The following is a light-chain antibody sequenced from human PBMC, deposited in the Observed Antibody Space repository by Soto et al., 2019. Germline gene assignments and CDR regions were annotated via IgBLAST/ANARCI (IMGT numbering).Light chain of an antibody. J-gene: IGLJ1*01. Sequence: QSALTQPPSASGSPGQSVTISFTGTSSDVGGYNYVSWYQQHPGKAPKLMIYEVSNRPSGVPDRFSGSKSGNTASLTVSGLQAEDEADYYCNSYAGSNNFLFGTGTKVTVL. V-gene: IGLV2-8*01. CDR3: NSYAGSNNFL. CDR1: SSDVGGYNY. CDR2: EVS.